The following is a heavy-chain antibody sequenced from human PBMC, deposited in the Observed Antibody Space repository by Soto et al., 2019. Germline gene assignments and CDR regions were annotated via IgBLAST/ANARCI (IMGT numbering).Heavy chain of an antibody. J-gene: IGHJ6*03. CDR2: MNPNSGNT. V-gene: IGHV1-8*01. Sequence: GASVKVSCKASGYTFTSYDINWVRQATGQGLEWMGWMNPNSGNTGYAQKFQGRVTMTRNTSISTAYMELSSLRSEDTAVYYCARNEHYDFWSGYTGLHYYYYMDVWGKWTTVTVSS. D-gene: IGHD3-3*01. CDR3: ARNEHYDFWSGYTGLHYYYYMDV. CDR1: GYTFTSYD.